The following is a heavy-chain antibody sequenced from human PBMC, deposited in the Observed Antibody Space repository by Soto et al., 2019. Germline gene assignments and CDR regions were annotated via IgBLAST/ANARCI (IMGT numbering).Heavy chain of an antibody. J-gene: IGHJ5*02. D-gene: IGHD6-13*01. CDR1: GYTFTSYG. Sequence: QVQLVQSGAEVKRPGASVKVSCKASGYTFTSYGISWVRQAPGQRLEWMGWISAYNGNTNYAQKLQGRVTMTTDTFTSTAYMELWGLRSDGTAVYYCARVFRQQLVGAGNWFEPCGQETLATVSS. V-gene: IGHV1-18*04. CDR2: ISAYNGNT. CDR3: ARVFRQQLVGAGNWFEP.